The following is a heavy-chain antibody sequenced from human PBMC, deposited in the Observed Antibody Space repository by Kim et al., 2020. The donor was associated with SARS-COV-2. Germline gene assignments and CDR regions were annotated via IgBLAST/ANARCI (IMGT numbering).Heavy chain of an antibody. CDR3: AKNMAVVVPAATSFIDY. CDR1: GFTFSSYG. CDR2: ISYDGSNK. V-gene: IGHV3-30*18. D-gene: IGHD2-2*01. Sequence: GGSLRLSCAASGFTFSSYGMHWVRQAPGKGLEWVAVISYDGSNKYYADSVKGRFTISRDNSKNTLYLQMNSLRAEDTAVYYCAKNMAVVVPAATSFIDYWGQGTLVTVSS. J-gene: IGHJ4*02.